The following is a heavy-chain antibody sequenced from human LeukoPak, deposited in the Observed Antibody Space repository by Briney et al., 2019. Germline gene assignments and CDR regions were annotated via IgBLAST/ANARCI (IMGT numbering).Heavy chain of an antibody. D-gene: IGHD4/OR15-4a*01. J-gene: IGHJ4*02. CDR2: ISPDGSST. CDR3: TRLHKSQVRR. CDR1: GFTFSTYW. Sequence: PGGSLRLSCAASGFTFSTYWMHWVRQAPGKGVVWVSRISPDGSSTDYADSVKGRFTISRDNAKNTLYLHMNSLRVEDTAVYYCTRLHKSQVRRWGQGTLVTVSS. V-gene: IGHV3-74*01.